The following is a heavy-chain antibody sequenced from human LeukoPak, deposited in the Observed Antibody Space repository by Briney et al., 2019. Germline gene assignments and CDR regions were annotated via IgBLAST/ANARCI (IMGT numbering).Heavy chain of an antibody. J-gene: IGHJ4*02. Sequence: QPGGSLRFSCAGSGFIFSSHWMHWVRQAPGKGLVWVSRISNDGSTTPYADSVKGRFTISRDNAKNTLYLQMNSLRAEDTAVYYCARETAVSGGIFFDSWGQGTLVTVSS. CDR3: ARETAVSGGIFFDS. D-gene: IGHD3-10*01. CDR2: ISNDGSTT. CDR1: GFIFSSHW. V-gene: IGHV3-74*01.